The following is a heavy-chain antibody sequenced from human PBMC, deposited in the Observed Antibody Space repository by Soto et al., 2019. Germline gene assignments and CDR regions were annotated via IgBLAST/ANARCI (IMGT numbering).Heavy chain of an antibody. J-gene: IGHJ5*02. Sequence: GGSLRLSCAASGFTFSNYGMHWVRQAPGKGLEWVALITYDGSNKYYADSVKGRFTISRDNSKNTMYLQMNSLRAEDTAVYYCGKRPRSTTVFAWFDPWGQGTLVTVSS. D-gene: IGHD2-2*01. CDR1: GFTFSNYG. CDR2: ITYDGSNK. V-gene: IGHV3-30*18. CDR3: GKRPRSTTVFAWFDP.